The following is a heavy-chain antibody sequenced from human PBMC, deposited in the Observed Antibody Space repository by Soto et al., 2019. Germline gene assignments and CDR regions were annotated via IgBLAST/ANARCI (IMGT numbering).Heavy chain of an antibody. CDR2: ISHSGST. J-gene: IGHJ4*02. V-gene: IGHV4-34*01. CDR1: GSTFRNYG. CDR3: ARGLYYYDSSGSSPYLY. D-gene: IGHD3-22*01. Sequence: GSLRLSCAASGSTFRNYGIHWVRQAPGKGLQWIGEISHSGSTNYIPSLKSRVTISADTSKDQFSLKLSSVTAADTAVYYCARGLYYYDSSGSSPYLYWGQGILVTVSS.